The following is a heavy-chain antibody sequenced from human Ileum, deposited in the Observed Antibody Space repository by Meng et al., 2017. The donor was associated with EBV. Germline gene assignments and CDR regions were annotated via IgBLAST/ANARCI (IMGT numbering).Heavy chain of an antibody. CDR3: ARVKTGLYNWFDP. CDR1: GFTFSTYW. J-gene: IGHJ5*02. D-gene: IGHD3/OR15-3a*01. Sequence: VTLVESGGGLVQPGGSLRLSCAASGFTFSTYWMHWVRQAPGKGLVWVSRINTDGSITTYADSVKGRFTIFRDNAKNTVYLQMNSLGDEDTAVYYCARVKTGLYNWFDPWGQGTLVTVSS. CDR2: INTDGSIT. V-gene: IGHV3-74*01.